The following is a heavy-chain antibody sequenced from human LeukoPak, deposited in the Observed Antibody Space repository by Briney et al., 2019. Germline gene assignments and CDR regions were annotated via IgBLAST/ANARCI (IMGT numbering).Heavy chain of an antibody. CDR2: MNPNSGNT. D-gene: IGHD5-24*01. CDR3: ARREGKEMSAY. CDR1: GYTFTSYD. J-gene: IGHJ4*02. Sequence: GASVKVSCKASGYTFTSYDINWVRQATGQGLEWMGWMNPNSGNTGYAQKFQGRVTITRNTSISTAFMELSSLRSEDTAVYYCARREGKEMSAYWGQGTLVTVSS. V-gene: IGHV1-8*03.